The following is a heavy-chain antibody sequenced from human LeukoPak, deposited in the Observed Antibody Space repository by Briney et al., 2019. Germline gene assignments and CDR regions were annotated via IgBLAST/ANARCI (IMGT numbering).Heavy chain of an antibody. Sequence: SVKVSCKASGGTFSSYAISWVRQAPGQGLEWMGEIIPIFGTANYAQKFQGRVTITADESTSTAYMELSSLRSEDTAVYYCAREGDTAMVTPLDYWGQGTLVTVSS. CDR2: IIPIFGTA. CDR3: AREGDTAMVTPLDY. D-gene: IGHD5-18*01. J-gene: IGHJ4*02. CDR1: GGTFSSYA. V-gene: IGHV1-69*13.